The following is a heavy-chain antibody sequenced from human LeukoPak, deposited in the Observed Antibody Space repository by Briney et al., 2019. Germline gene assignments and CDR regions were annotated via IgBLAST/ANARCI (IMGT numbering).Heavy chain of an antibody. V-gene: IGHV4-59*01. J-gene: IGHJ4*02. CDR2: IYYSGST. CDR3: ARDSLARPFDY. Sequence: SETLSLTCTVSGGSISSYYWSWIRQPPGKGLEWIGYIYYSGSTNYNPSLKSRVTISVDTSKNQFSLKLSSVTAADTAVYYCARDSLARPFDYWGQGILVIVSS. CDR1: GGSISSYY.